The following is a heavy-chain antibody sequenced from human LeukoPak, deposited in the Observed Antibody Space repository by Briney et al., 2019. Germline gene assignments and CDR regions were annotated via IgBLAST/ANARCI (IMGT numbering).Heavy chain of an antibody. Sequence: ASVKVSCKASGYIFTNYYMHWVLQAPGQGLEWMGWINPRSGGTNFAQKFQGRVTMTRDTSISAAYMELSRLRSDDTAVYYCARHVSSSGEDSWGQGTLVTVSS. J-gene: IGHJ4*02. CDR2: INPRSGGT. D-gene: IGHD2-21*01. CDR3: ARHVSSSGEDS. CDR1: GYIFTNYY. V-gene: IGHV1-2*02.